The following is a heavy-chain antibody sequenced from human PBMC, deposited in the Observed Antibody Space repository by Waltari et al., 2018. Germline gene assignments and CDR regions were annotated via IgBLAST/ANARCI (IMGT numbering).Heavy chain of an antibody. CDR3: ARRYSSGFDY. CDR2: ISSSSGTI. CDR1: GFNFSSNS. V-gene: IGHV3-48*04. D-gene: IGHD6-19*01. Sequence: EVQLVESGGGLVQPGGSLRLSCAASGFNFSSNSMNWVRQAPGKGLEWVSYISSSSGTIDYADSVKGRFTISRDNAKNSLYLQMNSLRAEDTAVYYCARRYSSGFDYWGQGTLVTVSS. J-gene: IGHJ4*02.